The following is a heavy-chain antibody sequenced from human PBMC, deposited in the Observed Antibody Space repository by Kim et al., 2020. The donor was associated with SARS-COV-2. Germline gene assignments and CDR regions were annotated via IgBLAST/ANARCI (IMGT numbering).Heavy chain of an antibody. Sequence: SVKVSCKASGGTFSSYAISWVRQAPGQGLEWMGGIIPIFGTANYAQKCQGRVTITADESTSTAYMELSSLRSEDTAVYYCALPYCSGGSCSHYYGMDVLGQGTTVTVSS. J-gene: IGHJ6*02. D-gene: IGHD2-15*01. V-gene: IGHV1-69*13. CDR2: IIPIFGTA. CDR1: GGTFSSYA. CDR3: ALPYCSGGSCSHYYGMDV.